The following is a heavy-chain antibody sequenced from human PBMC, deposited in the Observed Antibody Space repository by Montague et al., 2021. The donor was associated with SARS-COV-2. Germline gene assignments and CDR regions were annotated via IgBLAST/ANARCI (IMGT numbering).Heavy chain of an antibody. CDR3: ARDRPESWRISPGLAGLFATVVHSASGMDV. D-gene: IGHD2-8*01. J-gene: IGHJ6*02. V-gene: IGHV4-61*09. CDR1: GDSMTSGSYF. CDR2: IQTSGTS. Sequence: TLSLTCTASGDSMTSGSYFWTWIRQPAGKGLEWIGHIQTSGTSNYNPSLRNRITLSIDTSRSQFSLELRSVTAGDTAVYYCARDRPESWRISPGLAGLFATVVHSASGMDVWGQGTTVTVS.